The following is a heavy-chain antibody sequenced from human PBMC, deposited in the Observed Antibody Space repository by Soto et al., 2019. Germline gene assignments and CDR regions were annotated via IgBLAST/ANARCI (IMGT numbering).Heavy chain of an antibody. J-gene: IGHJ4*02. Sequence: GGSLRLSCAASGFTFSGYGMHWVRQAPGKGLEWVAVIWYDGSNKYYADSVKGRFTISRDNSKNTLYLQMNSLRAEDTAVYYCARGAGYSSGWFDYWGQGTQVTVSS. D-gene: IGHD6-19*01. CDR2: IWYDGSNK. V-gene: IGHV3-33*01. CDR1: GFTFSGYG. CDR3: ARGAGYSSGWFDY.